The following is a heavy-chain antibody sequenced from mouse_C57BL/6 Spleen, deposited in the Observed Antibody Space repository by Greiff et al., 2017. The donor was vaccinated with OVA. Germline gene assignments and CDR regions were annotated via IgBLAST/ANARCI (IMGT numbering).Heavy chain of an antibody. Sequence: EVNVVESGEGLVKPGGSLKLFFPPSGFTFVSTPLSWFRQPQEKRLEWVAYISSGGEYIYYADTVKGRFTISRDNARNTLYLQMSSLKSEDTAMYYCTRDGYYPYWYFDVWGTGTTVTVSS. CDR1: GFTFVSTP. CDR3: TRDGYYPYWYFDV. CDR2: ISSGGEYI. V-gene: IGHV5-9-1*02. D-gene: IGHD2-3*01. J-gene: IGHJ1*03.